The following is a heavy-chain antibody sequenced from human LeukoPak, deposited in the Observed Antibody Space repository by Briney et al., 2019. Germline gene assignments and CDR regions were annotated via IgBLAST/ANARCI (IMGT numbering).Heavy chain of an antibody. CDR2: IYSGGST. CDR3: ASSPLSYYDSSGYRDY. J-gene: IGHJ4*02. Sequence: PGGSLRLSCAASGFTVSSNYMSWVRQAPGKGLEWVSVIYSGGSTYYADSVKGRFTISRDNSKNTLYLQMNSLRAEDTAVYYCASSPLSYYDSSGYRDYWGQGTLVTVSS. CDR1: GFTVSSNY. V-gene: IGHV3-53*01. D-gene: IGHD3-22*01.